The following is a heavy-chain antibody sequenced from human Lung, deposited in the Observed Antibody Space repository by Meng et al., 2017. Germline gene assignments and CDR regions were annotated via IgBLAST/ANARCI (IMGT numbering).Heavy chain of an antibody. V-gene: IGHV3-23*04. CDR3: ARGGIGGSGDLGC. Sequence: AQLVGARGGSVQPGAALRRACAGSRLSFSSCGLAWVRPAQGPGLEWDSSIGARGNTFYLGYVKGRFTRARDNTKNTLFLRLTSLRPEDTAKYFCARGGIGGSGDLGCWGQGTLVTVSS. J-gene: IGHJ4*02. D-gene: IGHD2-21*01. CDR2: IGARGNT. CDR1: RLSFSSCG.